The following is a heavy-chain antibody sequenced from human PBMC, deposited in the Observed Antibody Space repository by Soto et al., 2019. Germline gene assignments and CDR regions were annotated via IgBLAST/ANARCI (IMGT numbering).Heavy chain of an antibody. V-gene: IGHV4-39*01. CDR2: FYYCVTT. Sequence: SETRSLTCTLSVFSVFSTDSDWFWIRQPPGNGLEWIVSFYYCVTTYYNPSLKSRVTVSLDTSKNLFSLNLNSVTSADTAISYCGPRAMILVHPWGQRTLVPVSS. D-gene: IGHD3-22*01. J-gene: IGHJ4*03. CDR1: VFSVFSTDSD. CDR3: GPRAMILVHP.